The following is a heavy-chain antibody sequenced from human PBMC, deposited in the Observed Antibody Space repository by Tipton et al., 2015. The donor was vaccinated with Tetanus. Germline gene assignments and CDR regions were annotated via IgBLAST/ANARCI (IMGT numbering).Heavy chain of an antibody. D-gene: IGHD1-1*01. CDR3: ARANNECPKEGPFDS. V-gene: IGHV4-61*01. Sequence: LRLYCTVSGGSVSRSSHYWTWIRQSPGTGLEWLAYISNSGRTNSNYERKSRISISRDTSKNQFSLRLTSVTAADTAVYYCARANNECPKEGPFDSWGQGSLVIVSS. CDR2: ISNSGRT. J-gene: IGHJ4*02. CDR1: GGSVSRSSHY.